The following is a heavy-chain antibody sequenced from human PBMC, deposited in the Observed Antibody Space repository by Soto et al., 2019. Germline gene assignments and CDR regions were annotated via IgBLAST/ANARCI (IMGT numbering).Heavy chain of an antibody. CDR2: IYYSGST. J-gene: IGHJ4*02. CDR1: GGSISSGDYY. Sequence: PSETLSLTYTVSGGSISSGDYYWSWIRQPPGKGLEWIGYIYYSGSTYYNPSLKSRVTISVDTSKNQFSLKLSSVTAADTAVYYCARSYYYDSSGYEWSGYFDYWGQGTLVTVSS. CDR3: ARSYYYDSSGYEWSGYFDY. V-gene: IGHV4-30-4*01. D-gene: IGHD3-22*01.